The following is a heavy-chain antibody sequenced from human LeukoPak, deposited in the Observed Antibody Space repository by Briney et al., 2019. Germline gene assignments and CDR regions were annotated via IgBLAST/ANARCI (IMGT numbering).Heavy chain of an antibody. CDR3: ARDREGFGESYFDY. Sequence: PGGSLRLSCAASGFTFSTYDMYWVRQATGKGLEWVSSIGTAGDTYYAGPVKGRFTISRDNAKNSLYLQMNSLRAEDTAMYYCARDREGFGESYFDYWGQGTLVTVSS. J-gene: IGHJ4*02. V-gene: IGHV3-13*01. D-gene: IGHD3-10*01. CDR2: IGTAGDT. CDR1: GFTFSTYD.